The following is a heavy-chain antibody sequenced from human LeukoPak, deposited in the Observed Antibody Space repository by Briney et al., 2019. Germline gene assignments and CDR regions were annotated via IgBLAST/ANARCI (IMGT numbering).Heavy chain of an antibody. CDR2: INPNSGGT. CDR3: ARDRVEIQLWLNY. CDR1: GYTFTGYY. Sequence: GASVKLSCKASGYTFTGYYMHWVRQAPGQGLEWMGWINPNSGGTNYAQKLQGRVNMPRDTSISTAYMELSRLRSDDTAVYYCARDRVEIQLWLNYWGQGTLVTVSS. V-gene: IGHV1-2*02. D-gene: IGHD5-18*01. J-gene: IGHJ4*02.